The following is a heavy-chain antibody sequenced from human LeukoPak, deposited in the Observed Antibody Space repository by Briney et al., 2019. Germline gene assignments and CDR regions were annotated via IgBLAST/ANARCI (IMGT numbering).Heavy chain of an antibody. D-gene: IGHD2-15*01. CDR2: IYYSGST. J-gene: IGHJ5*01. V-gene: IGHV4-39*07. CDR1: GGSISSSSYY. Sequence: PSETLSLTCTVSGGSISSSSYYWGWIRQPPGKGLEWIGSIYYSGSTYYNPSLKSRVTISVDTSKNQFSLKLSSVTAADTAVYYCAREEYCSGGSCYDDNWFDPWGKGTTVTVSS. CDR3: AREEYCSGGSCYDDNWFDP.